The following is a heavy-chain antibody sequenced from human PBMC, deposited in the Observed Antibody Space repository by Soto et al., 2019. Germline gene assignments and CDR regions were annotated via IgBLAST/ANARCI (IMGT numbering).Heavy chain of an antibody. D-gene: IGHD1-26*01. Sequence: ASVKVSCKASGYSFTSYGISWVRQAPGQGLEWMGWINPNSCGTNYAQKSQGWVTMTRDTSISTAYMELSTLRPDGTPVYFCARGVGGPTSGSIDYWGKETLVTVSS. CDR3: ARGVGGPTSGSIDY. CDR2: INPNSCGT. CDR1: GYSFTSYG. J-gene: IGHJ4*02. V-gene: IGHV1-2*04.